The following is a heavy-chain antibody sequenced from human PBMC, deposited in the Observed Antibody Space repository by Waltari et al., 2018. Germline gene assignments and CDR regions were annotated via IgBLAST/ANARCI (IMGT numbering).Heavy chain of an antibody. J-gene: IGHJ4*02. CDR2: IYHSGST. Sequence: VQLQEPGPGLVTPSGTLSLPCAASGGSTSGSNWWSWVRQPPGKGLEWIGEIYHSGSTNYNPSLKSRVTISVDKSKNQCSLKLSAVTAADTAVYYCAGEGGGTGWRLGSFDYWGQGTLVTVSS. V-gene: IGHV4-4*02. CDR3: AGEGGGTGWRLGSFDY. CDR1: GGSTSGSNW. D-gene: IGHD3-16*01.